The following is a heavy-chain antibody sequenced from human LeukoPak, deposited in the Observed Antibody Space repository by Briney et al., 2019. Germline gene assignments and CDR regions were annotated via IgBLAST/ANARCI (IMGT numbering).Heavy chain of an antibody. CDR2: IYHSRST. J-gene: IGHJ4*02. CDR1: GGSISSYN. Sequence: SETLSLTCTVSGGSISSYNWSCSLHPPGEGVEWSGYIYHSRSTNYNPSLKSRVTISVDTSKNQFSLKLSSVTAADTAVYYCARGLDGELWLPSYFDYWGQGTLVTVSS. V-gene: IGHV4-59*01. CDR3: ARGLDGELWLPSYFDY. D-gene: IGHD5-18*01.